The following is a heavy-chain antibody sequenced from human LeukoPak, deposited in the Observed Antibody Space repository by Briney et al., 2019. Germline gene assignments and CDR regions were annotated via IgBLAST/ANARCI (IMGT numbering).Heavy chain of an antibody. CDR1: GGSISSYY. D-gene: IGHD3-22*01. J-gene: IGHJ3*02. Sequence: SEALSLTCTVSGGSISSYYWSWVRPPAGKGLEWIGRIYTSGSTNYNPSLKSRVTMSVDTSKNQFSLKLNSVTAADTAVYFCARGPYSYDSSGAFDIWGQGTMVTVSS. CDR3: ARGPYSYDSSGAFDI. V-gene: IGHV4-4*07. CDR2: IYTSGST.